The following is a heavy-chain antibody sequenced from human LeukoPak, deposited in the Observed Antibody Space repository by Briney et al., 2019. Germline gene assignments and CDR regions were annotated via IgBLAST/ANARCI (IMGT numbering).Heavy chain of an antibody. Sequence: PGGSLRLSCAASGFTFSSYSMNWVRQAPGKGLEWVSSISSSSSYIYYADSVKGRFTISRDNAKNSLYLQMNSLRAEDTAVYYCASYYYDSSGQSIDAFDIWGQGTMVTVSP. CDR1: GFTFSSYS. CDR3: ASYYYDSSGQSIDAFDI. CDR2: ISSSSSYI. D-gene: IGHD3-22*01. J-gene: IGHJ3*02. V-gene: IGHV3-21*01.